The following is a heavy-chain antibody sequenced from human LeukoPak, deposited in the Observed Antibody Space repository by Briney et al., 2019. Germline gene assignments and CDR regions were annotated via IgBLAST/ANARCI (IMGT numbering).Heavy chain of an antibody. Sequence: PGGSLRLSCAASKFTFSRYSMNWVRQAPGKGLEWIAFISSTSITTYYADSVKGRFTVSRDNAKNSLYLQMNSLRAEDTAVYYCARDVGDRSGYWGQGTLVTVSS. D-gene: IGHD2-21*01. CDR1: KFTFSRYS. J-gene: IGHJ4*02. V-gene: IGHV3-48*04. CDR3: ARDVGDRSGY. CDR2: ISSTSITT.